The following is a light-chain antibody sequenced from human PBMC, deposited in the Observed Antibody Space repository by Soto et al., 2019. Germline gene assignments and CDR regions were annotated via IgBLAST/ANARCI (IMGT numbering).Light chain of an antibody. CDR3: HQYYSYPLT. Sequence: AIRMTQSPSSFSAATGDRVTITCRASQGISSYLAWYQQKPEKAPKLLIYAASTLQSGVPSRFSGSGSGTAFTLTISCLQSEDFATYYCHQYYSYPLTFVGWTKVEIK. V-gene: IGKV1-8*01. CDR2: AAS. CDR1: QGISSY. J-gene: IGKJ4*01.